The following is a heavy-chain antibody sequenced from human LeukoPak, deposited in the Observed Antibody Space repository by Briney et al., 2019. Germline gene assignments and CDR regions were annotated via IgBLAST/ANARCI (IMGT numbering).Heavy chain of an antibody. J-gene: IGHJ4*02. V-gene: IGHV3-23*02. CDR2: IVGDASDT. D-gene: IGHD5-24*01. CDR3: AKDFKSGDGFWDFDY. CDR1: GFSFSPYA. Sequence: PGGSLRLSCAASGFSFSPYAMSWIRLAPGKGLEWVAGIVGDASDTYYIDSVKGRFTLSRDNFKNTMSLEMNNLRVEDTAIYYCAKDFKSGDGFWDFDYWGQGILATVSS.